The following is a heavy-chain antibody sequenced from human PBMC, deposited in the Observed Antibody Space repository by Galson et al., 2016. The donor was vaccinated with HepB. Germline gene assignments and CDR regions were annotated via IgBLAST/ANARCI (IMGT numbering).Heavy chain of an antibody. J-gene: IGHJ2*01. CDR3: VCLEPRDWSFDL. CDR2: IYTDGST. Sequence: SLRLSCAASGSTVSSHYMNWVRQAPGKGLEWVSGIYTDGSTYYAESVKGRFTISRDNSKNTLDLHMNSLRAEDTAVYYCVCLEPRDWSFDLWGRGTLVTVSS. CDR1: GSTVSSHY. V-gene: IGHV3-53*01. D-gene: IGHD5/OR15-5a*01.